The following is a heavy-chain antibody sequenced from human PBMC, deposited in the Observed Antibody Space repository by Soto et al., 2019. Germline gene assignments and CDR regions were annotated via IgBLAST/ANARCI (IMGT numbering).Heavy chain of an antibody. D-gene: IGHD3-10*01. V-gene: IGHV2-70*04. CDR2: SDWDDDK. CDR3: ARKASQTKYYYGSGSDYDFDY. Sequence: GAGPPLAHPTKPLTRTCNFSGCSLRTSGMRVSWIRQPRGKALAWLARSDWDDDKFYSTYLKTRLTVSNDTSKKNVVLTMTNMDPVDTATYYCARKASQTKYYYGSGSDYDFDYLGQGTLVTVSS. CDR1: GCSLRTSGMR. J-gene: IGHJ4*02.